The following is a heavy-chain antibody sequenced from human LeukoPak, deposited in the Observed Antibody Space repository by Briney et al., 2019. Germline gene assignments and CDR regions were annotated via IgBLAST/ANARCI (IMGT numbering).Heavy chain of an antibody. CDR3: ARVTSDYKNYYYYYMDV. CDR1: GGFFSGYY. J-gene: IGHJ6*03. V-gene: IGHV4-34*01. CDR2: INRSGST. Sequence: SETLSLTCAVYGGFFSGYYWSWIRQPPGKGLEWIGEINRSGSTNYNPSLKSRVTISVDTSKNQFSLKLSSVTAADTAVYYCARVTSDYKNYYYYYMDVWGKGTTVTVSS. D-gene: IGHD4-11*01.